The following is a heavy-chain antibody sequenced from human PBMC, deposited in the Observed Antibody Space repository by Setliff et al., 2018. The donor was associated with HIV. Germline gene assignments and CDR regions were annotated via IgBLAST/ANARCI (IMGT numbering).Heavy chain of an antibody. CDR3: ARHFYGSGSPFDF. D-gene: IGHD3-10*01. CDR2: IYDSGST. Sequence: SETLSLTCTVSGGAINGYYWSWIRQSPEKRLEWIGYIYDSGSTNSNPSLKSRVSIFVDTSRNQFSLRVRSVNAADTAIYYCARHFYGSGSPFDFWGQGLLVTVSS. J-gene: IGHJ4*02. V-gene: IGHV4-59*08. CDR1: GGAINGYY.